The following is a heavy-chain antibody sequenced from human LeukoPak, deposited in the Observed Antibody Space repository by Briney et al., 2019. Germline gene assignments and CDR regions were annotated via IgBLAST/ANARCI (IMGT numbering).Heavy chain of an antibody. CDR1: GGSICSGDYY. D-gene: IGHD3-3*01. V-gene: IGHV4-30-4*08. J-gene: IGHJ4*02. CDR3: ARSLYDFWSGYKY. Sequence: SETLSLTCTVSGGSICSGDYYWSWIRQPPGKGLEWIGYIYYSGSTYYNPSLKSRVTISVDTSKNQFSLKLSSVTAADTAVYYCARSLYDFWSGYKYWGQGTLVTVSS. CDR2: IYYSGST.